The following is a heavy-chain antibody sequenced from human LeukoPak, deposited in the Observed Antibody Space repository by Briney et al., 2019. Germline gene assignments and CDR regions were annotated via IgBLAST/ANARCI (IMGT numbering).Heavy chain of an antibody. V-gene: IGHV3-30-3*01. Sequence: GGSLRLSCAASGFTFSSYAMHWVRQAPGKGLEWVAVISYDGSNKYYADSVKGRFTISRDNSKNTLYLQMNSLRAEDTAVYYCARDQGSGYDFENWGQGTLVTVSS. CDR3: ARDQGSGYDFEN. CDR2: ISYDGSNK. CDR1: GFTFSSYA. D-gene: IGHD5-12*01. J-gene: IGHJ4*02.